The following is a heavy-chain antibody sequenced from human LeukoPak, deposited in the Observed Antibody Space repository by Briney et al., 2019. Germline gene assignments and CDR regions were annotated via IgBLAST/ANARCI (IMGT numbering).Heavy chain of an antibody. Sequence: SETLSLTCTVSGGSINSSSYYWGWVRQPPGKGLEWIGSMYYRGSTYYNPSLKSRVTISVDTSKNQFSLKLSSVTAADTAVYYCARDSRAGYFDLWGRGTLVTVSS. CDR3: ARDSRAGYFDL. CDR2: MYYRGST. D-gene: IGHD6-13*01. CDR1: GGSINSSSYY. J-gene: IGHJ2*01. V-gene: IGHV4-39*07.